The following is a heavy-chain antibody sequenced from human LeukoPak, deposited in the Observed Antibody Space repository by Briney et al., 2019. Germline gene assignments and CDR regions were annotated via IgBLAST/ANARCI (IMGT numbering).Heavy chain of an antibody. J-gene: IGHJ5*02. CDR3: MASSWNWFDP. CDR2: IRTQAYSGTT. CDR1: GFVFGDYA. D-gene: IGHD6-13*01. Sequence: GGSLRLSCTASGFVFGDYAMSWFRQAPGKRLEWVGFIRTQAYSGTTENAASVKGRFTISGDDSKSVAYLQMNSLKSEDTAVYYCMASSWNWFDPWGQGTLVTVSS. V-gene: IGHV3-49*03.